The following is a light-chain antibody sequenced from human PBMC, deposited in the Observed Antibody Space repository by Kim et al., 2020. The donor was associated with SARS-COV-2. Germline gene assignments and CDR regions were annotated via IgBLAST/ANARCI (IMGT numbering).Light chain of an antibody. CDR3: QHYNNWPYT. Sequence: SGSPGERATRTCWASQSVGSNLAWYQQKPGQAPRLLIYGASTRATGVPARFSGSGSGTEFTLTISSLQSEDLAVYYCQHYNNWPYTFGQGTKLEI. V-gene: IGKV3-15*01. J-gene: IGKJ2*01. CDR1: QSVGSN. CDR2: GAS.